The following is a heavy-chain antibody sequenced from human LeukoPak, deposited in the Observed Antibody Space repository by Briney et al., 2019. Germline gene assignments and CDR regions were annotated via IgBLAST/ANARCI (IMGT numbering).Heavy chain of an antibody. J-gene: IGHJ3*02. Sequence: GGSLRLSCAASGFTVSSNYMSWVRQAPGKGLEWVSVIYGGGIYNDGTTKYGDSVKGRFTISRDNSKNTLYLQMNSLRAEDTAVYYCARRELLGYSYGLRTFNIWGQGTAVTVSS. CDR3: ARRELLGYSYGLRTFNI. V-gene: IGHV3-66*04. CDR2: IYGGGIYNDGTT. D-gene: IGHD5-18*01. CDR1: GFTVSSNY.